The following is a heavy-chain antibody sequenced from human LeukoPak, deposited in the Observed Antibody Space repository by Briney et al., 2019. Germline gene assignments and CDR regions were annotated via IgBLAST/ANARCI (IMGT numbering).Heavy chain of an antibody. J-gene: IGHJ4*02. Sequence: SETLSLTCAVYGGSFSGYYWSWIRQPPGKGLEWIGEINRSGSTNYNPSLKSRVTISVDTSKNQFSLKLSSVTAADTAVYYCARGRVYLYYFDYWGQGTLVTVSS. V-gene: IGHV4-34*01. CDR3: ARGRVYLYYFDY. D-gene: IGHD5/OR15-5a*01. CDR2: INRSGST. CDR1: GGSFSGYY.